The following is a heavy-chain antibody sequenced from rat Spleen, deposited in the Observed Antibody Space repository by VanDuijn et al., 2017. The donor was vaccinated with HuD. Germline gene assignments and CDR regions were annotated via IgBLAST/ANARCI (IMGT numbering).Heavy chain of an antibody. Sequence: EVQLQESGPGLVKPSQSFSLTCSVTGHSITSYYWGWIRKFPGNKMEWIGHISYSGSTSYNPSLKSRISITRDTSKNQFFLQLNSVTTEDTAIYYCARKLSGYGDYWGQGVMVTVSS. V-gene: IGHV3-1*01. CDR2: ISYSGST. CDR3: ARKLSGYGDY. D-gene: IGHD4-3*01. J-gene: IGHJ2*01. CDR1: GHSITSYY.